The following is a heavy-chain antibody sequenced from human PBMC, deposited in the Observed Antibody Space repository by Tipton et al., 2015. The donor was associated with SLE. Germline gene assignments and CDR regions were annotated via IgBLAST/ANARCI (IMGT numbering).Heavy chain of an antibody. Sequence: VQLVQSGAEVKKPGESLKISCTASGNSFGTYWIAWVRQMPGKGLEWMGIIYPGDSDTRYSPSFQGQVTISADKSVGSAFLHWSSLKASDTGIYYCARRVWGVFWGPDALDVWGQGTMVTVSS. J-gene: IGHJ3*01. CDR3: ARRVWGVFWGPDALDV. D-gene: IGHD7-27*01. CDR1: GNSFGTYW. V-gene: IGHV5-51*03. CDR2: IYPGDSDT.